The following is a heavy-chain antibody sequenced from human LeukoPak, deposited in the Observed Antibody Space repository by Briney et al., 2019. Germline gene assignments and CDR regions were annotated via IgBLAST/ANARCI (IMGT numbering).Heavy chain of an antibody. CDR3: TTYIAVDWYFVY. D-gene: IGHD6-19*01. J-gene: IGHJ4*02. CDR1: GFTFSNAW. V-gene: IGHV3-15*01. CDR2: IKSKTDGGTT. Sequence: GGSLRLSCAASGFTFSNAWMSWVRQAPGKGLEWVGRIKSKTDGGTTDYAAPVKGRFTISRDDSKNTLYLQMNSLKTEDTAVYYCTTYIAVDWYFVYWGQGTLVTVSS.